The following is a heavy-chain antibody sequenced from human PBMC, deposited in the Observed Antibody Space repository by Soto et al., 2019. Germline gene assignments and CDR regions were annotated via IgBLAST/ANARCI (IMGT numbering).Heavy chain of an antibody. V-gene: IGHV1-3*01. J-gene: IGHJ6*02. Sequence: GASVKVSCKASGYTFTSYAMHWVRQAPGQRLEWMGWINAGNGNTRYSQKFQGRVTITRDTSAGTAYMELSSLRSEDTAVYYCASGSIDTIFAGYYYYYCMDVWGQGTTVTVSS. CDR3: ASGSIDTIFAGYYYYYCMDV. D-gene: IGHD3-3*01. CDR2: INAGNGNT. CDR1: GYTFTSYA.